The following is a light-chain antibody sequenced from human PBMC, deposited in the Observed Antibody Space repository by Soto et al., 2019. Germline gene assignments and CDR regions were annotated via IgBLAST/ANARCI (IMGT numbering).Light chain of an antibody. J-gene: IGLJ3*02. Sequence: NFMLTQPHSVSESPGKTVTISCTRSRGSIASNYVQWYQQRPGSAPTTVIYEDNQRPSGVPERFSGSIDSSSNSASLTISGLKTEDEADYYCQSYDSSPWVFGGGTKLTVL. CDR3: QSYDSSPWV. CDR2: EDN. V-gene: IGLV6-57*04. CDR1: RGSIASNY.